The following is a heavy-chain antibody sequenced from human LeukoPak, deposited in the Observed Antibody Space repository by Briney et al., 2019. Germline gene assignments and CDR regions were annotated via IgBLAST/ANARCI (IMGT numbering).Heavy chain of an antibody. CDR1: GDSIGNFF. V-gene: IGHV4-59*01. J-gene: IGHJ4*02. CDR3: ARDWELGH. D-gene: IGHD1-26*01. CDR2: IYENGRT. Sequence: SETLSLTCTVSGDSIGNFFWSWLRQSPGEGLEWLGFIYENGRTSYNPSLKSRVTISVDMSKNQFSLRLTSMTAADTAVYYCARDWELGHWGRGILVTVTS.